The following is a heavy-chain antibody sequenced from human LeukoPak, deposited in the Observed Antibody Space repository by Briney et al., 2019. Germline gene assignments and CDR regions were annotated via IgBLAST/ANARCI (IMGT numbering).Heavy chain of an antibody. CDR1: GGTFSSYA. V-gene: IGHV1-46*01. CDR2: INPSGGST. CDR3: ARLKCSGGSCYYDY. Sequence: ASVKVSCKASGGTFSSYAISWVRQAPGQGLEWMGIINPSGGSTSYAQKFQGRVTMTRDTSTSTVYMELSSLRSEDTAVYYCARLKCSGGSCYYDYWGQGTLVTVSS. J-gene: IGHJ4*02. D-gene: IGHD2-15*01.